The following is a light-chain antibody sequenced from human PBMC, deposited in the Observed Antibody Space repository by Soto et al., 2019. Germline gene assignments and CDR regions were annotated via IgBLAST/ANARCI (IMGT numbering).Light chain of an antibody. V-gene: IGKV3-20*01. Sequence: EIVLTQSPGTLSLSPGQRATLSCRASQTVSSSYLAWYRQKPGQAPRLLIYGASSRATGIPDRFSGSGSGTDFTLTISRLEPEDFAVYYCQQYGSSRTFGQGTMVDIK. CDR3: QQYGSSRT. J-gene: IGKJ1*01. CDR1: QTVSSSY. CDR2: GAS.